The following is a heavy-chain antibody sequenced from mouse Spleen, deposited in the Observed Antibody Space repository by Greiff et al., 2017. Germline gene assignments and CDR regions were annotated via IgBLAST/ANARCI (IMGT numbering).Heavy chain of an antibody. CDR1: GFTFSDYG. Sequence: EVKLVESGGGLVKPGGSLKLSCAASGFTFSDYGMHWVRQAPEKGLEWVAYISSGSSTIYYADTVKGRFTISRDNAKNTLFLQMTSLRSEDTAMYYCAREDGSSSLYAMDYWGQGTSVTVSS. CDR2: ISSGSSTI. J-gene: IGHJ4*01. CDR3: AREDGSSSLYAMDY. V-gene: IGHV5-17*01. D-gene: IGHD1-1*01.